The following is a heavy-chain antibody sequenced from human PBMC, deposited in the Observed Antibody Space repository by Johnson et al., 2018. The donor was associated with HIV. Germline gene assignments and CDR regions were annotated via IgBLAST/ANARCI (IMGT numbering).Heavy chain of an antibody. V-gene: IGHV3-7*05. CDR2: IKQDGSEK. Sequence: VQLVESGGDLVQPGESLRLSCAASGFTFSSYWMSWVRQAPGKGLEWVANIKQDGSEKYYVDSVKGRFTISRDNAKNSLYLQMNSLRAEDTAVYYCARDPDVTPGAFDIWGQGTMVTVSS. J-gene: IGHJ3*02. CDR3: ARDPDVTPGAFDI. CDR1: GFTFSSYW. D-gene: IGHD2-15*01.